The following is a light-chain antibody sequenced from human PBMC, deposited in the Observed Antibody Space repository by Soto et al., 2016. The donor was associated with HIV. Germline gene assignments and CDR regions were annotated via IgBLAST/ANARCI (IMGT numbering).Light chain of an antibody. CDR3: QVWDTVSDHQV. CDR1: NIGSKS. Sequence: SYVLTQPPSVSVAPGKTARITCEGNNIGSKSVHWYQQKPGQAPVLVVYDDSDRPSGIPERFSGSNSENTATLTISRVDAGDEADYYCQVWDTVSDHQVFGGGTKLTVL. J-gene: IGLJ3*02. CDR2: DDS. V-gene: IGLV3-21*03.